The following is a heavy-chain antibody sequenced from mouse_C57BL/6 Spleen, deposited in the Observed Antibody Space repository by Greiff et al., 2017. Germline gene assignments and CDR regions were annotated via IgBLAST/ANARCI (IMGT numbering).Heavy chain of an antibody. CDR1: GYTFTSYW. V-gene: IGHV1-55*01. D-gene: IGHD1-3*01. CDR2: IYPGSGST. Sequence: QVQLQQPGAELVKPGASVKMSCKASGYTFTSYWITWVKQRPGQGLEWIGDIYPGSGSTNYNEKFKSKATLTVDTSSSTAYMQLSSLTSEDSAVYYCARTYIAGDYGYYAMDYWGQGTSVTVSS. CDR3: ARTYIAGDYGYYAMDY. J-gene: IGHJ4*01.